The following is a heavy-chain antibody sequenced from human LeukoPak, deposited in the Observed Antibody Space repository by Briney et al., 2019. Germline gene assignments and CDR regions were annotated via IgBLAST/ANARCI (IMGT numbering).Heavy chain of an antibody. V-gene: IGHV4-39*01. J-gene: IGHJ5*02. CDR2: IYYSGST. CDR3: ARHDPFRTVRCTSCNWFDP. CDR1: GGSISSSSYY. D-gene: IGHD2-2*01. Sequence: SETLSLTCTVSGGSISSSSYYWGWIRQPPGKGLEWIGSIYYSGSTYYNPSLKSRVTLSVDTSKNQFSLKLSSVTAADTAVYSCARHDPFRTVRCTSCNWFDPWGQGTLVTVSS.